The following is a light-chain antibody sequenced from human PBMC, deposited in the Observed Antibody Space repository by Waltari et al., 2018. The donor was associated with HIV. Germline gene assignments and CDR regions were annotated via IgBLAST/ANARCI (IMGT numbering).Light chain of an antibody. CDR1: QAISTY. CDR3: QQSYGSPFN. V-gene: IGKV1-39*01. Sequence: DIQMTQSPFSLSASLGDSVVITCRASQAISTYLNWYQQKPGKAPVLLVYSAYTLQPGAPSRFRGAGSGRDFSLSISGLQTEDFATYFCQQSYGSPFNFGPGT. CDR2: SAY. J-gene: IGKJ3*01.